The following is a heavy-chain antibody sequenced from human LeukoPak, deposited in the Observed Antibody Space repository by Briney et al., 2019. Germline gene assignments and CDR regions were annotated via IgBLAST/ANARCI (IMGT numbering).Heavy chain of an antibody. Sequence: GASVKVSCKASGYTFTSYDINWVRQATGQGLEWMGWMNPNSGDTGYVQKFQGRVTITRNTSISTAYMELSSLRSEDTAVYYCARGFVDILTGYSRTYNYYYMDVWGKGTTVTVSS. CDR1: GYTFTSYD. J-gene: IGHJ6*03. CDR2: MNPNSGDT. V-gene: IGHV1-8*03. D-gene: IGHD3-9*01. CDR3: ARGFVDILTGYSRTYNYYYMDV.